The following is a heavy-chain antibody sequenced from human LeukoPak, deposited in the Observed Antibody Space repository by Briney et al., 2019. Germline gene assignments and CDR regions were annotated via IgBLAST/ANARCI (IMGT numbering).Heavy chain of an antibody. CDR3: ARDPLAVAGMADY. J-gene: IGHJ4*02. CDR1: GFTFSDYY. V-gene: IGHV3-11*01. CDR2: ISSSGSTI. Sequence: TAGGSLRLSCAASGFTFSDYYMSWIRQAPGKGLEWVSYISSSGSTIYYADSVKGRFTISRDNAKNSLYLQMNSLRAEGTAVYYCARDPLAVAGMADYWGQGTLVTVSS. D-gene: IGHD6-19*01.